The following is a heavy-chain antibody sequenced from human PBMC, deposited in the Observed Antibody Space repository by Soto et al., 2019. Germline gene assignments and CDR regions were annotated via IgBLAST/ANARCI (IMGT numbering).Heavy chain of an antibody. CDR2: ISYDGSNK. Sequence: GGSLRLSCAASGFTFSSYAMHWVRQAPGKGLEWVAVISYDGSNKYYAESVKGRFTISRDNSKNTLYPQMSSLRAEDTAVYYCARDRITGTTQYNYALDVWGLGTTVTVSS. CDR3: ARDRITGTTQYNYALDV. D-gene: IGHD1-7*01. CDR1: GFTFSSYA. J-gene: IGHJ6*02. V-gene: IGHV3-30-3*01.